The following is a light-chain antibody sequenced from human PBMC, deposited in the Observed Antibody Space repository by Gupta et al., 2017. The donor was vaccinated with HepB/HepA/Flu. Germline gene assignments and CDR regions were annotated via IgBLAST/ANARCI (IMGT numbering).Light chain of an antibody. Sequence: DIMMTQSPDSLAVSLGERATINCKSSQNVLYSSNNKNYLAWYQQKPGQPPKLLIYWASTRESGVPDRFSGSGSGTDFTLTISSLQAEDVAVYYCQQYYSTPCSFGQGTKLEIK. CDR1: QNVLYSSNNKNY. J-gene: IGKJ2*04. CDR3: QQYYSTPCS. V-gene: IGKV4-1*01. CDR2: WAS.